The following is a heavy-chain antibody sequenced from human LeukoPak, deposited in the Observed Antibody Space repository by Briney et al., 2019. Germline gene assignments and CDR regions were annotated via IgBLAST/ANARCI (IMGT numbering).Heavy chain of an antibody. CDR2: IYYIGST. V-gene: IGHV4-59*01. J-gene: IGHJ6*02. CDR1: GGSISSYY. CDR3: ARTNYGSGSTYGMDV. D-gene: IGHD3-10*01. Sequence: PSETLSLTCTVSGGSISSYYWSWIRQPPGKGLEWRGYIYYIGSTNYNPSLKSRVTISVDTSKKQLSLKLSSVTAADSAVYYCARTNYGSGSTYGMDVWGQGTTVTVSS.